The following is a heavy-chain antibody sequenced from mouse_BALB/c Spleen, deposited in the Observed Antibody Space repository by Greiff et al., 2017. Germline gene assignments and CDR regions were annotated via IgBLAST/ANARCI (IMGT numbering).Heavy chain of an antibody. CDR3: ARSTMITTDAMDY. J-gene: IGHJ4*01. CDR2: ISYSGST. D-gene: IGHD2-4*01. V-gene: IGHV3-2*02. CDR1: GYSITSDYA. Sequence: EVKLQESGPGLVKPSQSLSLTCSVTGYSITSDYAWNWIRQFPGNKLEWMGYISYSGSTSYNPSLKSRISITRDTSKNQFFLQLNSVTTEDTATYYCARSTMITTDAMDYWGQGTSVTVSS.